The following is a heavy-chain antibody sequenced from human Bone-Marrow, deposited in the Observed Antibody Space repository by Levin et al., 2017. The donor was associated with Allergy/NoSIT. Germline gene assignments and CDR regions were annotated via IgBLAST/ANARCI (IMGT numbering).Heavy chain of an antibody. CDR1: GYTFTGYW. J-gene: IGHJ4*02. V-gene: IGHV1-2*02. CDR3: ARDGVYSGHDLDY. CDR2: INPDNGGT. Sequence: GESLKISCKASGYTFTGYWLHWVRQAPGQGLEWMGWINPDNGGTNLAQKIQGRVTMTRDTTIRTVYMELNRLTSDDTAVYYCARDGVYSGHDLDYWGQGTLVSVSS. D-gene: IGHD5-12*01.